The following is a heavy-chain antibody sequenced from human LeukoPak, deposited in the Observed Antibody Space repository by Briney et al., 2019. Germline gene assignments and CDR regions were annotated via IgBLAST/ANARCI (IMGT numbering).Heavy chain of an antibody. CDR2: IVVGSGNT. Sequence: RASVKVSCKASGFTFTSSAMQWVRQARGQRLEWIGWIVVGSGNTNYAQKFQERVTITRDMSTSTAYMELSSLRSEDTAVYYCAATIAVAGTGGFDYWGQGTLVTVSS. CDR1: GFTFTSSA. D-gene: IGHD6-19*01. J-gene: IGHJ4*02. V-gene: IGHV1-58*02. CDR3: AATIAVAGTGGFDY.